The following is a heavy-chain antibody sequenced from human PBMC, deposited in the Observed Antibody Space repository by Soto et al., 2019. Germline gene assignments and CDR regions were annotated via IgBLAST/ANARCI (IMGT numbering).Heavy chain of an antibody. CDR1: GGTFSSYA. J-gene: IGHJ6*02. V-gene: IGHV1-69*01. CDR2: IIPIFGTA. D-gene: IGHD3-22*01. Sequence: QVQLVQSGAEVKKPGSSVKVSCKASGGTFSSYAISWVRQAPGQGLEWMGGIIPIFGTANYAQKFQGRVTITADESTRTAYMELSSLRSEDTAVYYCARDRGYYDSSGDYYYYGMDVWGQGTTVTVSS. CDR3: ARDRGYYDSSGDYYYYGMDV.